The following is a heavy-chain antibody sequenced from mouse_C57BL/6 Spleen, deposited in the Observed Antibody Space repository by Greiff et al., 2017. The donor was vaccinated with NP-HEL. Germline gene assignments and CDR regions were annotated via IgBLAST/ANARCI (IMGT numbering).Heavy chain of an antibody. Sequence: QVQLQQSGPELVKPGASVKISCKASGYAFSSSWMNWVKQRPGKGLEWIGRIYPGDGDTNYNGKFKGKATLTADKSSSTAYMQLSSLTSEDSAVYFCAVYYGYPPLFAYWGQGTLVTVSA. CDR2: IYPGDGDT. D-gene: IGHD2-2*01. J-gene: IGHJ3*01. CDR3: AVYYGYPPLFAY. CDR1: GYAFSSSW. V-gene: IGHV1-82*01.